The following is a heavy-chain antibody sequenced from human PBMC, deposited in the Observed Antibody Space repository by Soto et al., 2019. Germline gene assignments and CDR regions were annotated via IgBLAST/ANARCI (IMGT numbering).Heavy chain of an antibody. V-gene: IGHV2-5*02. CDR2: IYWDDDK. J-gene: IGHJ4*02. CDR1: GFSLTTSGVG. D-gene: IGHD3-3*01. Sequence: QITLNESGPTLVKPTQTLTLTCTFSGFSLTTSGVGVGWIRQSPGKAPEWLALIYWDDDKRYRPSLKSRLTIPKDTSKNQVVLTMANLDPADTATYYCAHRVLRTVFGLVTTTAIYFDFWGQGTPVAVSS. CDR3: AHRVLRTVFGLVTTTAIYFDF.